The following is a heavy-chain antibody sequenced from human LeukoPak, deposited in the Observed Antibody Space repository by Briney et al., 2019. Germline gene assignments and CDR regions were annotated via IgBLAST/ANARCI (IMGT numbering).Heavy chain of an antibody. V-gene: IGHV4-39*07. D-gene: IGHD2-21*01. CDR3: ARLKTWGGTQPFAY. J-gene: IGHJ4*02. Sequence: SETLSLSCTVSGGSISSSSYYWGWLRPPPGKGRVWIGSIYYSGSTYYNPSLKSLATISVDTSKNQFSLMLSSVAAATAVVYYCARLKTWGGTQPFAYCGQGTLATVPS. CDR1: GGSISSSSYY. CDR2: IYYSGST.